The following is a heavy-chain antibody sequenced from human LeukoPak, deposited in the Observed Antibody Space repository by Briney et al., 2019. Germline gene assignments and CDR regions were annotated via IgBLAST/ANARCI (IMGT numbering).Heavy chain of an antibody. CDR1: GFTFNTYT. CDR2: ISNSGGST. D-gene: IGHD1-1*01. Sequence: GGSLRLSCAASGFTFNTYTMYWVRQAPGKGLEWVSGISNSGGSTYYADSVKGRFTISRDNSKNTLYLQMNSLRAEGTALYYCAKGLERESRLDSWGQGTLVTVSS. CDR3: AKGLERESRLDS. V-gene: IGHV3-23*01. J-gene: IGHJ4*02.